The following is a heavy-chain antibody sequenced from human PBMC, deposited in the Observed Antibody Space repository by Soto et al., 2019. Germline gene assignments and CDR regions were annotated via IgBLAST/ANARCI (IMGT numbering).Heavy chain of an antibody. D-gene: IGHD2-15*01. V-gene: IGHV4-34*01. CDR1: GGSFSGYY. Sequence: QVQLQQWGAGLLKPSETLSLTCAVYGGSFSGYYWSWIRQPPGKGLEWIGEINHSGSTNYNPSLKSRVTISVDTSKNQFSLKLSSVTAADTAVYYCARAPIVVVVAATGGIFDYWGQGTLVTVSS. CDR3: ARAPIVVVVAATGGIFDY. J-gene: IGHJ4*02. CDR2: INHSGST.